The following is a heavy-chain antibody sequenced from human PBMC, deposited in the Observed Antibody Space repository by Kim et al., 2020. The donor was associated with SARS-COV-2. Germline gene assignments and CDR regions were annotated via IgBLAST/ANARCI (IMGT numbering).Heavy chain of an antibody. J-gene: IGHJ6*02. CDR3: ARASVLWFGELSRYGMAV. D-gene: IGHD3-10*01. Sequence: SETLSLTCAVSGGSISSSNWWSWVRQPPGKGLEWIGEIYHSGSTNYNPSLKSRVTISVDKSKNQFSLKLSSVTAADTAVYYCARASVLWFGELSRYGMAVWGQGTTVTVSS. CDR1: GGSISSSNW. CDR2: IYHSGST. V-gene: IGHV4-4*02.